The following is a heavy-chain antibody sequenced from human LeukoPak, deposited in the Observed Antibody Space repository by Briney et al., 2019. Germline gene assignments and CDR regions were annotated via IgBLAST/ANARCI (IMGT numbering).Heavy chain of an antibody. CDR3: ARGYSSGWYRFDP. J-gene: IGHJ5*02. Sequence: KPSETLSLTCTVSGGSISSYYWSWIRQPPGKGLEWIGYIYCSGSTNYNPSLKSRVTISVDTSKNHFSLKLSSVTSADTAVYYCARGYSSGWYRFDPWGQGTLVTVSS. D-gene: IGHD6-19*01. CDR1: GGSISSYY. CDR2: IYCSGST. V-gene: IGHV4-59*01.